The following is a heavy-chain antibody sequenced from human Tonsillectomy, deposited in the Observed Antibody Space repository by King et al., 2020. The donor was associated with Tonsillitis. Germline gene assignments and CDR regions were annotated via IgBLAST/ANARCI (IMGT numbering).Heavy chain of an antibody. CDR2: IRYDGSNK. Sequence: VQLVESGGGVVQPGGSLRLSCAASGFTFTSYDMHWVRQAPGKGLEWVAFIRYDGSNKYYADSVKGRFTISRDNSKNTLSLQMNSLKPEDTAVYYCAKPITICVVIIVGLYAGGYRDAFDIWGQGTMVTVSS. V-gene: IGHV3-30*02. D-gene: IGHD3-3*01. CDR3: AKPITICVVIIVGLYAGGYRDAFDI. CDR1: GFTFTSYD. J-gene: IGHJ3*02.